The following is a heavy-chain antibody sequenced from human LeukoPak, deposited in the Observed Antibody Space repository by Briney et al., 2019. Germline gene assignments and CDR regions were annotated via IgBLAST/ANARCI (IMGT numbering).Heavy chain of an antibody. D-gene: IGHD5-12*01. Sequence: GGSLRLSCAASGFTFSNYAMHWVRQAAGKGLEWVAVISYDGSNKYYADSVKGRFTISRDNSKNTLYLQMNSLRAEDTAVYYCARENYDQCYFDYWGQGTLVTVSS. J-gene: IGHJ4*02. V-gene: IGHV3-30-3*01. CDR3: ARENYDQCYFDY. CDR1: GFTFSNYA. CDR2: ISYDGSNK.